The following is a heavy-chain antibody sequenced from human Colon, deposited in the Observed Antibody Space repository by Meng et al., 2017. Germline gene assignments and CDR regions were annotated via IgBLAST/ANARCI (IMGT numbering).Heavy chain of an antibody. V-gene: IGHV1-69*06. J-gene: IGHJ6*02. CDR1: GGTFSSYA. Sequence: SVKVSCKASGGTFSSYAISWVRQAPGQGLEWMGGIIPIFGTANYAQKFQGRVTITADKSTSTAYMEPSSLRSEDTAVYYCARFSAAEDYYYYGMDVWGQGTTVTVSS. CDR3: ARFSAAEDYYYYGMDV. D-gene: IGHD6-13*01. CDR2: IIPIFGTA.